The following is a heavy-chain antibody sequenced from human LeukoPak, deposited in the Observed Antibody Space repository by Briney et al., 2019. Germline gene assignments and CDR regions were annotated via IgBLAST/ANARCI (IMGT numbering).Heavy chain of an antibody. CDR1: GGSISSGDYY. D-gene: IGHD2-2*01. CDR3: AKEPLLYCIRPGGNWFAP. CDR2: IYYSGST. V-gene: IGHV4-30-4*08. J-gene: IGHJ5*02. Sequence: PSETLSLTCTVSGGSISSGDYYWSWVRQPPGKGLEWIGYIYYSGSTYYNPSLKSRVTISVDTSKNQFSLKLRSVTAADTAVYYCAKEPLLYCIRPGGNWFAPGGQGPLVPVSS.